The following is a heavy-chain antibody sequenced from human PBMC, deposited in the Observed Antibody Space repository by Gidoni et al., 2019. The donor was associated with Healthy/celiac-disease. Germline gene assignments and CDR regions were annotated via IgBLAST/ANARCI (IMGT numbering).Heavy chain of an antibody. J-gene: IGHJ6*02. CDR3: ARRGRYCSSTSCYYYYYGMDV. CDR1: GYSFTSYW. V-gene: IGHV5-51*01. Sequence: EVQLVQSGAEVKKPGESLKISCKGSGYSFTSYWIGWVRQMPGKGLEWMGIIYPGDSDTRYSPSFQGQVTISADKSISTAYLQWSSLKASDTAMYYCARRGRYCSSTSCYYYYYGMDVWGQGTTVTVSS. D-gene: IGHD2-2*01. CDR2: IYPGDSDT.